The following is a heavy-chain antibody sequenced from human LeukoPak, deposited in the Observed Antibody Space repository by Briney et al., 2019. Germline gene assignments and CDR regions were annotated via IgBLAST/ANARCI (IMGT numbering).Heavy chain of an antibody. V-gene: IGHV3-74*01. J-gene: IGHJ4*02. CDR3: ARGFGDYYDSSGYYLFDY. Sequence: GGSLRLSCAASGFTFSSYWMHWVRQAPGKGLVWVSRMNTDGSSTSYADSVKGRFTISRDNAKNTLYLQMNSLRAEDTAVYYCARGFGDYYDSSGYYLFDYWGQGTLVTVSS. CDR1: GFTFSSYW. D-gene: IGHD3-22*01. CDR2: MNTDGSST.